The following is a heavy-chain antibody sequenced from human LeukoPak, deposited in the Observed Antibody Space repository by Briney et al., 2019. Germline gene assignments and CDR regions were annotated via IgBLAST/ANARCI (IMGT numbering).Heavy chain of an antibody. D-gene: IGHD3-22*01. CDR2: INPNSGGT. V-gene: IGHV1-2*06. J-gene: IGHJ6*03. Sequence: ASVKVSCKASGYTFTGYYMHWVRQAPGQGLEWMGRINPNSGGTNYAQKFQGRVTMTRDTSISTAYMELSRLRSDDTAVYYCARGRDSSGYHYYYYYMDVWGKGTTVTVSS. CDR1: GYTFTGYY. CDR3: ARGRDSSGYHYYYYYMDV.